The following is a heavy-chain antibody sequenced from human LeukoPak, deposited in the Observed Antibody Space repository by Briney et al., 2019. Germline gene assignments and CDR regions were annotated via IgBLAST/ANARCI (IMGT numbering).Heavy chain of an antibody. CDR2: IFQSGRT. V-gene: IGHV4-4*02. CDR1: GVSISNSQW. CDR3: TRLKVLDVTWWPADY. J-gene: IGHJ4*02. Sequence: PSETLSLTCDVSGVSISNSQWGSWVRQPPGKGLEWIGEIFQSGRTNYSPSLRSRVTMSIDKARNQFSLSLTSVTAADTAVYYCTRLKVLDVTWWPADYWGPGILVTVSS. D-gene: IGHD2-15*01.